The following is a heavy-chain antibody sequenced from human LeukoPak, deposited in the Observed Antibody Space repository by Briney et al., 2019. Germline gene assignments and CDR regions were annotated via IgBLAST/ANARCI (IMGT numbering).Heavy chain of an antibody. CDR3: ARVQNSYHYDSSGYVYY. CDR2: ISYDGSKK. J-gene: IGHJ4*02. V-gene: IGHV3-30-3*01. D-gene: IGHD3-22*01. CDR1: GFTFSNYA. Sequence: GSLRLSCPASGFTFSNYAMHWVRQAPGKGLEWVAVISYDGSKKYYADSVKGRFTISRDNSKSTLYLQMNSLRADDTAVYYCARVQNSYHYDSSGYVYYWGQGTLVTVSS.